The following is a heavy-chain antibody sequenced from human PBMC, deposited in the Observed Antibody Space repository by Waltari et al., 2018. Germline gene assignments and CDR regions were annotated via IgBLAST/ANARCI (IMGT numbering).Heavy chain of an antibody. V-gene: IGHV4-34*01. J-gene: IGHJ3*02. CDR2: INHSGST. D-gene: IGHD4-17*01. Sequence: QVQLQQWGAGLLKPSETLSLTCAVSGGSFSGYYWSWIRQPPGKGLEWIGEINHSGSTNYNPSLKSRVTISVDTSKNQFSLKLSSVTAADTAVYYCARDSHDYGDRLLGIWGQGTMVTVSS. CDR1: GGSFSGYY. CDR3: ARDSHDYGDRLLGI.